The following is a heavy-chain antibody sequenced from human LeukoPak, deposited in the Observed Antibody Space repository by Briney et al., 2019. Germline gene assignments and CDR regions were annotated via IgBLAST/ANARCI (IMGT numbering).Heavy chain of an antibody. CDR3: TTEAGDD. J-gene: IGHJ4*02. D-gene: IGHD5-24*01. Sequence: GPLRLSCAASGFTFSNAWMSWVRQAPGKGLEWVGHIKSKTDGGTTDYAAPVKGRFTISRDDSKNTLYLQMDSLKTEDTAVYYCTTEAGDDWGQGTLVTVSS. CDR2: IKSKTDGGTT. V-gene: IGHV3-15*01. CDR1: GFTFSNAW.